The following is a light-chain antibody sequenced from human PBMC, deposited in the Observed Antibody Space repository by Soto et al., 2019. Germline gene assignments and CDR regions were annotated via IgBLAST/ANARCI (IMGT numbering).Light chain of an antibody. CDR1: QSIGTY. Sequence: DIQMTQSPSSLSASVGDTVTITCRASQSIGTYLNCSQQKPGTAPKLLIYVASSLQSGVPSRFSGSGSGTDFTLTINSLQPEDFAIYYCQQTSGPLPLTFGQGTRVEIK. CDR3: QQTSGPLPLT. V-gene: IGKV1-39*01. CDR2: VAS. J-gene: IGKJ1*01.